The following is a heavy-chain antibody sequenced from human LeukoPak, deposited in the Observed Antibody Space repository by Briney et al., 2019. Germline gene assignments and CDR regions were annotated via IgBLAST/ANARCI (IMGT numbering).Heavy chain of an antibody. Sequence: PSETLSLTCAVSGGSISSYYWSWIRQPPGKGLEWIGYIYYSGSTNYNPSLKSRVTISVDTSKNQFSLKLSSVTAADTAVYYCARHVSKGGSYFGYWGQGTLVTVSS. D-gene: IGHD1-26*01. CDR1: GGSISSYY. CDR3: ARHVSKGGSYFGY. V-gene: IGHV4-59*08. CDR2: IYYSGST. J-gene: IGHJ4*02.